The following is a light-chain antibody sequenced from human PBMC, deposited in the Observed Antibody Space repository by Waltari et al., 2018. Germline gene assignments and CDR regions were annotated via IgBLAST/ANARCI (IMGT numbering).Light chain of an antibody. CDR3: GAWDDGVKEWV. CDR1: ISNIGITT. V-gene: IGLV1-44*01. CDR2: STT. Sequence: VLPQPPSASGTPGRRVTISCSGTISNIGITTVNWSQQFPGSAPKLLLFSTTQRPSGVPDRFSASKSGTSASLAINGLQAADEADYYCGAWDDGVKEWVFGGGTKLTVL. J-gene: IGLJ3*02.